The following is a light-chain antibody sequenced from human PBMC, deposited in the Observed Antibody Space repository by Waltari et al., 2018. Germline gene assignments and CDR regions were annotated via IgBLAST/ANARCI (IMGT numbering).Light chain of an antibody. Sequence: DAVTTESPLSLIVTPGEPASISRKSSRSLLHSNEYNYLDWYLPKPGQSPQLLIYLGSNRPAGVSDRFSGSGSGTDFSLNISRVEADDAEIYYCMQALQTPMYSFGRGTKLEI. CDR2: LGS. CDR1: RSLLHSNEYNY. CDR3: MQALQTPMYS. V-gene: IGKV2-28*01. J-gene: IGKJ2*01.